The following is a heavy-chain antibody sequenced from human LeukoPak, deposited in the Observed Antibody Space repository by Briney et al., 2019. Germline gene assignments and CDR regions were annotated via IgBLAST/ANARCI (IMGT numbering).Heavy chain of an antibody. CDR3: ARPRLWYSSGWDFDY. J-gene: IGHJ4*02. CDR2: INPNSGGT. Sequence: ASVNVSCKAPGYTFTGYYMHWVRQAPAQGLEWMGWINPNSGGTNYAQKFQGRVTMTRDTSISTAYMELSRLRSDDTAVYYCARPRLWYSSGWDFDYWGQGTLVTVSS. V-gene: IGHV1-2*02. D-gene: IGHD6-19*01. CDR1: GYTFTGYY.